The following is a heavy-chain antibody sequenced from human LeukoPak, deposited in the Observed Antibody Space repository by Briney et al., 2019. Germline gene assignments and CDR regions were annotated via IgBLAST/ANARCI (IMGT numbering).Heavy chain of an antibody. CDR1: DGSITGYY. Sequence: SETLSLTCSVSDGSITGYYWSWIRQPPGKGLEWIAYVYYTGRTLYNPSLESRVTISVDTSKTQFSLKLTSVTAADTAVYYCARFSPRAMGNYLDFWGQGTLVTVSS. V-gene: IGHV4-59*08. D-gene: IGHD7-27*01. CDR2: VYYTGRT. J-gene: IGHJ4*02. CDR3: ARFSPRAMGNYLDF.